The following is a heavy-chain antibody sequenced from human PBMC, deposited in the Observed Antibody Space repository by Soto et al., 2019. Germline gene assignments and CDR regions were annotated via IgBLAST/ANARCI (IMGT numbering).Heavy chain of an antibody. V-gene: IGHV3-7*01. CDR2: INPGGSQT. Sequence: PGGSLRLSCAASGFTFSNNWMSWLRQAPGKGLEWVAYINPGGSQTHYVDSVKGRFTISRDNAKNSLYLQMNSLRVDDTAVFYCATDVSRDFQHWGQGTQVTVSS. J-gene: IGHJ1*01. CDR1: GFTFSNNW. CDR3: ATDVSRDFQH.